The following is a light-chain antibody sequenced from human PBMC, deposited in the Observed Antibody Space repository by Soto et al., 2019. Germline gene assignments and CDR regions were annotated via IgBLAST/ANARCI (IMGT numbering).Light chain of an antibody. CDR2: DDG. CDR1: NIRSKS. V-gene: IGLV3-21*02. Sequence: SYELAQPPSVSVAPGQTARITCGGHNIRSKSVHWHQQRPGQAPVQVVYDDGDRPSWIPERFSGSNSGNTATLTISRVEAGDEADYYCQVWDSNSDHVVFGGGTKLTVL. CDR3: QVWDSNSDHVV. J-gene: IGLJ2*01.